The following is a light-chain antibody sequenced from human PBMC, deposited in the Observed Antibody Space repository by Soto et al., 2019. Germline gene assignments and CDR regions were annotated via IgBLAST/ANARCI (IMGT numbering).Light chain of an antibody. CDR3: EQYNRYFGT. CDR1: QSISSW. Sequence: DIQMTQSPSTLSASVGDRVTITCRASQSISSWLAWYQQKPGEAPKLLIYDASSLESGGPSRCSGSGSGTEFTLTISSLQPGDGATYSCEQYNRYFGTFGKGTKVDIK. V-gene: IGKV1-5*01. J-gene: IGKJ1*01. CDR2: DAS.